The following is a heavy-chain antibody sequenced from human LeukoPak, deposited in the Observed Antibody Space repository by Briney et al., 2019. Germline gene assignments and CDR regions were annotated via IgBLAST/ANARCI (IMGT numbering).Heavy chain of an antibody. CDR3: AKDRAGSIVVVVAATNSFDY. J-gene: IGHJ4*02. CDR1: GFTFDDYA. Sequence: PGGSLRLSCAASGFTFDDYAMHWVRQAPGKGLEWVSGISWNSGSIGYADSVKGRFTISRDSAKNSLYLQMNSLRAEDTALYYCAKDRAGSIVVVVAATNSFDYWGQGTLVTVSS. CDR2: ISWNSGSI. V-gene: IGHV3-9*01. D-gene: IGHD2-15*01.